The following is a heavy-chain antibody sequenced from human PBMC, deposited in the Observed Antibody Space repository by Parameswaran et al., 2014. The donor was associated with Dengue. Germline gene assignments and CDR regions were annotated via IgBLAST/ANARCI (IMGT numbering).Heavy chain of an antibody. D-gene: IGHD3-22*01. V-gene: IGHV4-39*01. CDR2: IYYSGST. CDR3: ARRDDSSGYWDY. J-gene: IGHJ4*02. Sequence: VRQAPGKGLEWIGSIYYSGSTYYNPSLKSRVTISVDTSKNQFSLKLSSVTAADTAVYYCARRDDSSGYWDYWGQGNPGHRLL.